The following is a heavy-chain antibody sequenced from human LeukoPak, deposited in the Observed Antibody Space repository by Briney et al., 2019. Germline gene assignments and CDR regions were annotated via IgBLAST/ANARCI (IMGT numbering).Heavy chain of an antibody. V-gene: IGHV3-23*01. CDR3: AFDSGSYLY. J-gene: IGHJ4*02. CDR1: GFTFSSYA. Sequence: GGSLRLFCAASGFTFSSYAMSWVRRATGKGLEWVSDISGSDGGTFYADSVKGRFTISRDNYKNTLYLQMNSLRAEHTAVYYCAFDSGSYLYWGQGTLVTVSS. CDR2: ISGSDGGT. D-gene: IGHD1-26*01.